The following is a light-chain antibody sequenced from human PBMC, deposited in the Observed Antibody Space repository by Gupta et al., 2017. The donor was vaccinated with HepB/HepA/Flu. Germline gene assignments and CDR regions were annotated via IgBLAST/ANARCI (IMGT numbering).Light chain of an antibody. J-gene: IGKJ1*01. V-gene: IGKV1-5*03. CDR2: QAS. CDR1: QRISTW. CDR3: QHYNSYPWT. Sequence: DIQLTQSPSTLSASVGDTVTITCRASQRISTWLAWYQQKTGKAPKVLIFQASTLQSGVPSRFSGSGTGTEFTLTISSLQPDDFSTYYCQHYNSYPWTFGQGTKVEIK.